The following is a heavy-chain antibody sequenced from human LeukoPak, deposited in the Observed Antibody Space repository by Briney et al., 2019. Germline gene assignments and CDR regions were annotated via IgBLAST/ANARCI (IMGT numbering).Heavy chain of an antibody. CDR2: IRSKANSYAT. V-gene: IGHV3-73*01. D-gene: IGHD3-22*01. CDR1: GFTFSGSA. Sequence: GGSLRLSCAASGFTFSGSAMHWVRQASGKGLEWVGRIRSKANSYATAYAASVKGRFTISRDDSKNTAYLQMSSLKTEDTAVYYCTRRVSSGYDWGQGTLVTVSS. CDR3: TRRVSSGYD. J-gene: IGHJ4*02.